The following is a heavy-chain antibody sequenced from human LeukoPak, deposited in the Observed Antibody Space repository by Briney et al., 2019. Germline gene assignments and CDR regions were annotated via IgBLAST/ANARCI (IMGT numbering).Heavy chain of an antibody. CDR3: AREAASGNYFDY. CDR1: GGSISSSSYY. Sequence: SETLSLTCTVSGGSISSSSYYWGWIRQPPGKGLEWIGSIYYSGSTYYNPSLKSRVTISVDTSKNQFSLKLSSVTAADTAVYYCAREAASGNYFDYWGQGTLVTVSS. J-gene: IGHJ4*02. D-gene: IGHD2-15*01. V-gene: IGHV4-39*07. CDR2: IYYSGST.